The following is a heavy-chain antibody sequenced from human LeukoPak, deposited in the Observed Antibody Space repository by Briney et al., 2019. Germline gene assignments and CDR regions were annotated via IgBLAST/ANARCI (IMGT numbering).Heavy chain of an antibody. J-gene: IGHJ4*02. CDR3: AAELYSGTYGRCCSFAF. V-gene: IGHV1-69*05. CDR1: GGTFSSYA. D-gene: IGHD1-26*01. CDR2: IIPIFGTA. Sequence: SVKVSCKASGGTFSSYAISWVRQAPGQGLEWMGGIIPIFGTANYAQNLQERLTITRDMSTNTAYMELSSLRSEDTAVYYCAAELYSGTYGRCCSFAFWGQGTLVTVSS.